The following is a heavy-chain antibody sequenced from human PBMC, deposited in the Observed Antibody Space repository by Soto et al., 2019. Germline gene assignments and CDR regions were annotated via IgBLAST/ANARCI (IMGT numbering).Heavy chain of an antibody. CDR3: VGSLMSRAMESFDY. Sequence: HVQLQESGPGLVKPSEPLSLTCSVSGGSISRYYWGWVRQSPGEGLEWIAHISYTVDASYNPSLKSRVTISLDTSKNQIALRLMSVTAADTAVYYCVGSLMSRAMESFDYWGQGTLVTVTS. CDR2: ISYTVDA. D-gene: IGHD5-18*01. CDR1: GGSISRYY. J-gene: IGHJ4*02. V-gene: IGHV4-59*01.